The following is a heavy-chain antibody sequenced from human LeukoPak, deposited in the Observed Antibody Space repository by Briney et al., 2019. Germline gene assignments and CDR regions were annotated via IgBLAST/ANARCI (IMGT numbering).Heavy chain of an antibody. CDR1: GYTFTSYY. V-gene: IGHV1-46*01. D-gene: IGHD2-15*01. J-gene: IGHJ4*02. CDR3: ARGKSLDCSGGSCETALFDY. CDR2: INPSGGST. Sequence: ASVKVSCKASGYTFTSYYMHWVRQAPGQGLEWMGIINPSGGSTSYAQKFQGRVTMTRDTSTSTVYMELSSLRSEDTAVYYCARGKSLDCSGGSCETALFDYWGQGTLVTVSS.